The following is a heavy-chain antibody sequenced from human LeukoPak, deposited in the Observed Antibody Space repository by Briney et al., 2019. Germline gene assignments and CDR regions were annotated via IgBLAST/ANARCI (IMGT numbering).Heavy chain of an antibody. D-gene: IGHD3-9*01. CDR2: IYHSGST. CDR3: VRHHDILTGYVDY. J-gene: IGHJ4*02. Sequence: SETLSLTCAVSGYSISSGYYWGWIRQPPGKGLEWIGSIYHSGSTYYNPSLKRRVTKSVDTYKNQFSLKLSSVTAADTAVYYCVRHHDILTGYVDYWGQGTLVTVSS. V-gene: IGHV4-38-2*01. CDR1: GYSISSGYY.